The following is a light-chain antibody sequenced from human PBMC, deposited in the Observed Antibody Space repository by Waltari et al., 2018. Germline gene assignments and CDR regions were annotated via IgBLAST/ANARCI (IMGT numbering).Light chain of an antibody. V-gene: IGLV2-14*03. CDR2: DVN. Sequence: QSALTQPASVSASPGQSITISCTGTRGDVGGYDYVSWYQPHPGKDPQLIISDVNKRTAGFSPRFSASKSGNTASRTIFGLQAEDEADYYCISYTSTTTYVVVGGGTKLTVL. CDR3: ISYTSTTTYVV. J-gene: IGLJ2*01. CDR1: RGDVGGYDY.